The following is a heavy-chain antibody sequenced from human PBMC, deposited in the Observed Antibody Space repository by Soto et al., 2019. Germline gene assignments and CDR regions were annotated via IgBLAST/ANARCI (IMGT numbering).Heavy chain of an antibody. CDR3: ARETYYYDSSGYPWFDP. J-gene: IGHJ5*02. CDR1: GYTFTSYY. CDR2: INPSGGST. D-gene: IGHD3-22*01. V-gene: IGHV1-46*01. Sequence: GASVKVSCKASGYTFTSYYMHWVRQAPGQGLEWMGIINPSGGSTSYAQKFQGRVTMTRDTSTSTVYMELSSLRSEDTAVYYCARETYYYDSSGYPWFDPWGQGTLVTVSS.